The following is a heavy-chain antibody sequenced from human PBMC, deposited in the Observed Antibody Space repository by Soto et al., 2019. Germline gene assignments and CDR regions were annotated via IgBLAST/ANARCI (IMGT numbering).Heavy chain of an antibody. Sequence: VQLVESGGGLVQPGRSLRLSCAASGFSFDDYAMHWVRQAPGKGLEWVSGITWNGGSIGYADSVKGRFTISRDNAKISLYLQLYSRRAEDTSLYYCANNPTLYYCYYMEVCGKGNTVTVSS. CDR3: ANNPTLYYCYYMEV. CDR1: GFSFDDYA. J-gene: IGHJ6*03. V-gene: IGHV3-9*01. CDR2: ITWNGGSI.